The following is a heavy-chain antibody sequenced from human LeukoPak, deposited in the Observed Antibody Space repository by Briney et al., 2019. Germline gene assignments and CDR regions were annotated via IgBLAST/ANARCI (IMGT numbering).Heavy chain of an antibody. V-gene: IGHV4-4*07. D-gene: IGHD6-19*01. CDR3: ARGKWLVVYYFDY. CDR1: GESLSTYY. J-gene: IGHJ4*02. CDR2: IHTSGTT. Sequence: SETLSLTCTVSGESLSTYYWSWIRQPAGKGLEWIGRIHTSGTTKYNPSLKRRVTMSLDTSKNQFSLSLSSVTAADTAVYYCARGKWLVVYYFDYWGQGTLVTVSS.